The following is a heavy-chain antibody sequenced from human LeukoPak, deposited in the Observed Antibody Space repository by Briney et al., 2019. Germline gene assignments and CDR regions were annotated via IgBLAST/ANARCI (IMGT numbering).Heavy chain of an antibody. J-gene: IGHJ6*03. CDR1: DDSMTMSY. V-gene: IGHV4-59*01. D-gene: IGHD1-1*01. CDR2: VDQTVST. CDR3: WRGGVSSSTWYSTYYYYFYMDV. Sequence: SETLSLTCTLSDDSMTMSYGTSIPQPPGKGLECIGYVDQTVSTNFNPSLNGRYSISRDTPKTLFSLRLPSVTAAAPAVFFGWRGGVSSSTWYSTYYYYFYMDVWGKGTTVTVSS.